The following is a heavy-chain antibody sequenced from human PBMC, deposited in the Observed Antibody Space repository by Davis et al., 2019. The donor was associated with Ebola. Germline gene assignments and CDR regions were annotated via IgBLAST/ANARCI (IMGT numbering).Heavy chain of an antibody. J-gene: IGHJ5*02. CDR2: ISAYNGNT. D-gene: IGHD3-22*01. CDR1: GYTFTRYG. Sequence: AASATVSCKASGYTFTRYGISWVRQAPGQGLEWMGWISAYNGNTKYAQKLQGRGTMTKDTSTSTAYMELRSLRPDDPAVYYCARSITMIVEGWFDPWGQGTLVTVSS. CDR3: ARSITMIVEGWFDP. V-gene: IGHV1-18*01.